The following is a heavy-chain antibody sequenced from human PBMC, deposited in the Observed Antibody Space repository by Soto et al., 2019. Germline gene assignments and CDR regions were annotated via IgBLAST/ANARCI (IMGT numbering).Heavy chain of an antibody. CDR1: GFTFTSSA. CDR3: AAVYSNARYYYYGMDV. D-gene: IGHD4-4*01. CDR2: IVVGSGNT. Sequence: GASVKVSCKASGFTFTSSAVQWVRQARGQRLEWIGWIVVGSGNTNYAQKFQERVTITRDMSTSTAYMELSSLRSEDTAVYYCAAVYSNARYYYYGMDVWGQGTTVTVSS. J-gene: IGHJ6*02. V-gene: IGHV1-58*01.